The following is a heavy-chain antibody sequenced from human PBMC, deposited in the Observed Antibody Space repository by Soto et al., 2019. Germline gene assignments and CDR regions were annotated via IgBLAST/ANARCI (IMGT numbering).Heavy chain of an antibody. CDR3: ARGYRQSGYSSSWVFDY. D-gene: IGHD6-13*01. Sequence: QVLLRESGPGLVKPSQTLSLTCTVSGGSINSGGYYWNWIRQHPGKGLEWIGYMYYSGSTYYNTFLRCRVIISADTSENHFSLKLSSVTAADTAVYFCARGYRQSGYSSSWVFDYWGQGTLVNVSS. J-gene: IGHJ4*02. V-gene: IGHV4-31*03. CDR2: MYYSGST. CDR1: GGSINSGGYY.